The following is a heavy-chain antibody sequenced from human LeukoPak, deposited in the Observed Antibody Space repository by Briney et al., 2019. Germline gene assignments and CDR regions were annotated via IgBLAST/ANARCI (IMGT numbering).Heavy chain of an antibody. CDR3: AKEVERILWFGGRGTNDP. CDR1: GFTFSDYY. Sequence: GGSLRLSCAASGFTFSDYYMSWIRQAPGKGLEWVAIISYDGSYKYYADSVKGRFTMSRDNSKNTLYLEMNSLRAEDTAVYYCAKEVERILWFGGRGTNDPWGQGTLVTVSS. V-gene: IGHV3-30*18. CDR2: ISYDGSYK. D-gene: IGHD3-10*01. J-gene: IGHJ5*02.